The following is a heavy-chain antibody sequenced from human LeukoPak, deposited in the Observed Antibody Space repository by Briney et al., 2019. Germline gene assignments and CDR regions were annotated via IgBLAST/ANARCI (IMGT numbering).Heavy chain of an antibody. D-gene: IGHD5-18*01. Sequence: GGSLRLSCVASGFTVSSNYMSWVRQAPGKGLEWVSVIYSGGSTEYADSVKGRFTISRDNSKNTLYLQMNSLRAEDTAVYYCARGRYSYGYSRWGYCGQGTLVTVSS. J-gene: IGHJ4*02. CDR3: ARGRYSYGYSRWGY. CDR1: GFTVSSNY. V-gene: IGHV3-66*01. CDR2: IYSGGST.